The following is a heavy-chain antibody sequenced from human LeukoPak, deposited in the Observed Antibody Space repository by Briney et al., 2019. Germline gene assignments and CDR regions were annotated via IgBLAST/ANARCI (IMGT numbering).Heavy chain of an antibody. V-gene: IGHV4-59*01. D-gene: IGHD3-10*01. CDR3: ARALGSGSRLDY. Sequence: PSETLSLTCTVSGGSISSNYWTWIRQPPGKGLEWIGYIYYSGSTNYNPSLKSRVTISVDTSKNQFSLKLSSVTAADTAVYYCARALGSGSRLDYWGQGTLVTVSS. J-gene: IGHJ4*02. CDR2: IYYSGST. CDR1: GGSISSNY.